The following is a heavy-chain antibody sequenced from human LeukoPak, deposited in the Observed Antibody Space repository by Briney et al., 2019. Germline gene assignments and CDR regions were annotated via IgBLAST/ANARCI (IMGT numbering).Heavy chain of an antibody. CDR2: ISSSSSYI. Sequence: GGSLRLSCAASGFTFRSYSMNWVRQAPGKGLEWVSSISSSSSYIYYADSVKGRFTISRDNAKNSLYLQMNSLRAEDTAVYYCARVRVYYDSSGYSQGMDVWGQGTTVTVSS. V-gene: IGHV3-21*01. CDR3: ARVRVYYDSSGYSQGMDV. CDR1: GFTFRSYS. D-gene: IGHD3-22*01. J-gene: IGHJ6*02.